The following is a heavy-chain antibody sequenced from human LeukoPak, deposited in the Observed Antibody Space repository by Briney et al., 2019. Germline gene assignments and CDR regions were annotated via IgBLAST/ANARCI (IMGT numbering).Heavy chain of an antibody. Sequence: SETLSLTCTVSGGSISSSPYYWGWIRQPPGKGLEWIGNIYYSGSTYYNPSLRTRVTISVDTSKNQFSLKLTSVTAADTAVYYCARHASVDGNWPRPLDYWGQGSLVTVSS. V-gene: IGHV4-39*01. CDR1: GGSISSSPYY. J-gene: IGHJ4*02. CDR2: IYYSGST. D-gene: IGHD6-19*01. CDR3: ARHASVDGNWPRPLDY.